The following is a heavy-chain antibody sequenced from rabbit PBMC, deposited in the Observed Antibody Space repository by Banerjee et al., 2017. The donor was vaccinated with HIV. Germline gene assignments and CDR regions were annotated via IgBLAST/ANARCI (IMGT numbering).Heavy chain of an antibody. CDR1: GWAFSSSYW. CDR3: ARDDAGVVGYDWDL. V-gene: IGHV1S45*01. J-gene: IGHJ3*01. CDR2: TYAGSSGST. D-gene: IGHD4-2*01. Sequence: QEQLVESGGGLVQPEGSLTVTCKASGWAFSSSYWICWVRQAPGKGLEWIGCTYAGSSGSTYYATWAKGRFTISKTSSTTVTLQMTSLTAADTATYFCARDDAGVVGYDWDLWGQGTLVTVS.